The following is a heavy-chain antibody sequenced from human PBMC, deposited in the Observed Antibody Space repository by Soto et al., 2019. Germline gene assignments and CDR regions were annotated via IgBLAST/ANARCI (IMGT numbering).Heavy chain of an antibody. CDR3: AREVIAVAGSYFDY. Sequence: LRLSCAASGFTFSDYYMCWIRQAPGKGLEWVSYIRGRGSTIYYADSVKGRFTISRDNAKNSLYLQMNSLRAEDTAVYYCAREVIAVAGSYFDYWGQGTLVTVSS. CDR1: GFTFSDYY. CDR2: IRGRGSTI. J-gene: IGHJ4*02. D-gene: IGHD6-19*01. V-gene: IGHV3-11*01.